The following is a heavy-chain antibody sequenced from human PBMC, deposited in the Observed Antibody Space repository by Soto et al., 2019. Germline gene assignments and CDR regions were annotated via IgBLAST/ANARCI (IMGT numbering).Heavy chain of an antibody. J-gene: IGHJ3*02. CDR2: ISGSGGST. D-gene: IGHD3-22*01. Sequence: EVQLLESGGGLVQPGGSLRLSCAASGFTFSSYAMSWVRQAPGKGLEWVSAISGSGGSTYYADSVKGRFTISRDNSKNTLYLQMNSLRAEDTAVYYCAKKGPYYYDSRGHDAFDIWGQGTMVTVSS. V-gene: IGHV3-23*01. CDR3: AKKGPYYYDSRGHDAFDI. CDR1: GFTFSSYA.